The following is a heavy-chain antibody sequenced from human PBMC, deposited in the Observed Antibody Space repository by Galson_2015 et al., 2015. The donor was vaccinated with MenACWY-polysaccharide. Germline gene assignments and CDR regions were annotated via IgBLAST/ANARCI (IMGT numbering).Heavy chain of an antibody. V-gene: IGHV3-23*01. J-gene: IGHJ4*02. CDR1: GFTLSDYA. CDR2: IGGRGNST. D-gene: IGHD3-22*01. Sequence: SLRLSCAASGFTLSDYAMSWVRQAPGKGLEWVSGIGGRGNSTYYANSVKGRFTISRDNSKNTLFLQMNSLRAEDTAVYYCAKDLSYYYGSDSFYPWYFDYWGQGALVTVSS. CDR3: AKDLSYYYGSDSFYPWYFDY.